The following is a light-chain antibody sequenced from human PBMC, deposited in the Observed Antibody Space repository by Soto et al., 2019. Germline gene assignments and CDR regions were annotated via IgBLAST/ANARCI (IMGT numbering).Light chain of an antibody. CDR2: DAS. CDR1: QSVAHI. Sequence: EIVLTQSPAALSLSPGERVTLSCRASQSVAHILAWYQQRPGQAPRLLIYDASNMATGIPARFSGSGSETDFTLTITSLEPEDFAVYYCQQRYTWPITFGEGTRLEIK. CDR3: QQRYTWPIT. J-gene: IGKJ5*01. V-gene: IGKV3-11*01.